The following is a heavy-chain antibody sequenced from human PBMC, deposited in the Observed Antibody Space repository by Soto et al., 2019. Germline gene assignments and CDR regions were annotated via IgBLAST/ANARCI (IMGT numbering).Heavy chain of an antibody. CDR3: ARPRGTANSGFDL. D-gene: IGHD2-21*02. V-gene: IGHV3-74*01. Sequence: EVQLVESGGGLVQPGGSLRLSCAASGFTFSRYWMHWVRQAPGKGLVGVSRINPDESWTDYADSVEGRFTISRDNAKNTLYLQLNSLRVEDTAVYYCARPRGTANSGFDLWGQGTMVAVSS. J-gene: IGHJ3*01. CDR2: INPDESWT. CDR1: GFTFSRYW.